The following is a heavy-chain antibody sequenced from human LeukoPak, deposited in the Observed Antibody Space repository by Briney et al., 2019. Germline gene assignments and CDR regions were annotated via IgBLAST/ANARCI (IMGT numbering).Heavy chain of an antibody. V-gene: IGHV5-10-1*01. CDR3: ARREYCSSTSCDDGMDV. CDR1: GYSFTSYW. D-gene: IGHD2-2*01. Sequence: GESLRISCKGSGYSFTSYWISWVRQMPGKGLEWMGRIDPSDSYTNYSPSFQGHVTISADKSISTAYLRWSSLKASDTDMYYCARREYCSSTSCDDGMDVWGQGTTVTVSS. J-gene: IGHJ6*02. CDR2: IDPSDSYT.